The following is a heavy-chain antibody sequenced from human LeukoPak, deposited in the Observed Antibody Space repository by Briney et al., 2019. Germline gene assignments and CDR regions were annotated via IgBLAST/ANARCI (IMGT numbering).Heavy chain of an antibody. CDR2: MNPNSGNT. J-gene: IGHJ4*02. V-gene: IGHV1-8*03. CDR1: GYTFTSYD. D-gene: IGHD3-9*01. CDR3: ARERYFDWPGDY. Sequence: ASVKVSCKASGYTFTSYDINWVRQATGQGLEWMGWMNPNSGNTGYAQKFQGRVTITRNTSISTAYMELSSLRSDDTAVYYCARERYFDWPGDYWGQGTLVTVSS.